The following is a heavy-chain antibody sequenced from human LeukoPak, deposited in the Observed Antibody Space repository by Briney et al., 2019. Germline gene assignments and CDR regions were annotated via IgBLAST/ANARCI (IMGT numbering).Heavy chain of an antibody. CDR3: ARVGWEDYYFDY. D-gene: IGHD1-26*01. CDR1: GFTFSSYG. CDR2: IWYDGSNK. J-gene: IGHJ4*02. V-gene: IGHV3-33*01. Sequence: GSLRLSCAASGFTFSSYGMHWVRQAPGKGLEWVAVIWYDGSNKYYADSVKGRFTISRDNSKNTLYLQMNSLRAEDTAVYYCARVGWEDYYFDYWGQGTLVTVSS.